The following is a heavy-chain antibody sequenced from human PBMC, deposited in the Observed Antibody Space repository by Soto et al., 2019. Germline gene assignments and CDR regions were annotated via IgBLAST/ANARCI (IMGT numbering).Heavy chain of an antibody. Sequence: QVLLVQSGAEVKKPGASVNISCRASGFSFSANLMHWVRQAPGQSLEWMGCINADNGNPKYSQTFQGRVTISRHSSATIAYVEVSDLTAEDTAVSYCASVKLSVGRRGNDAFDVWGQGTMVTVSS. V-gene: IGHV1-3*01. CDR3: ASVKLSVGRRGNDAFDV. CDR2: INADNGNP. J-gene: IGHJ3*01. CDR1: GFSFSANL. D-gene: IGHD1-1*01.